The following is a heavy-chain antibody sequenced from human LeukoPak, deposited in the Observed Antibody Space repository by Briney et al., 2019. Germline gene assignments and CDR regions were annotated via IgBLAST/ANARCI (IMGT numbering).Heavy chain of an antibody. J-gene: IGHJ4*02. D-gene: IGHD3-16*02. Sequence: SETLSLTCAVSGYSISSGYYWGWIRQPPGKGLEWIGSIYHSGSTYYNPSLKSRVTISVDTSKNQFSLKLSSVTAADTAVYYCARADDHVWGSYRYFDYWGQGTLVTVSS. V-gene: IGHV4-38-2*01. CDR1: GYSISSGYY. CDR3: ARADDHVWGSYRYFDY. CDR2: IYHSGST.